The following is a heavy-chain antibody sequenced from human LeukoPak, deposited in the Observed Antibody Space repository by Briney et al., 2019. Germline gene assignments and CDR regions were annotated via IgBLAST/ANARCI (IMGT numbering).Heavy chain of an antibody. CDR2: ISASGVST. CDR1: VTLYNYA. Sequence: GGSLRLSCAASVTLYNYAMSWVRHAPGKGLEWVSFISASGVSTYYADSVKGRFTISRDNSNNTLYLQISTLRAEDSATYYCAKGAQYDFWSGYTLEYFDVWGRGTLVTVSS. V-gene: IGHV3-23*01. D-gene: IGHD3-3*01. J-gene: IGHJ4*02. CDR3: AKGAQYDFWSGYTLEYFDV.